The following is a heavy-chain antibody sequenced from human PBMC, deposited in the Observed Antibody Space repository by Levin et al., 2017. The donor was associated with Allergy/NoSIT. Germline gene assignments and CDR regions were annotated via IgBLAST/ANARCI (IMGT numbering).Heavy chain of an antibody. CDR3: AKDREAYYDSSGYYAYYYGMDV. D-gene: IGHD3-22*01. J-gene: IGHJ6*02. Sequence: GGSLRLSCAASGFTFSSYAMSWVRQAPGKGLEWVSAISGSGGSTYYADSVKGRFTISRDNSKNTLYLQMNSLRAEDTAVYYCAKDREAYYDSSGYYAYYYGMDVWGQGTTVTVSS. CDR2: ISGSGGST. V-gene: IGHV3-23*01. CDR1: GFTFSSYA.